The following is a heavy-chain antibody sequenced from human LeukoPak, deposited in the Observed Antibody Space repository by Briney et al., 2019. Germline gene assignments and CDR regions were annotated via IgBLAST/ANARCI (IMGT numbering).Heavy chain of an antibody. CDR3: ARDGYSGSDAL. J-gene: IGHJ4*02. D-gene: IGHD5-12*01. V-gene: IGHV4-59*01. CDR1: GGSISTYY. Sequence: SETLSLTCTVSGGSISTYYWTWIRQPPGKGPEWIGYIYHSGSTNYNPSLKGRVTISVDTSQNQFSLKLSSVTAADTAVYYCARDGYSGSDALWGQGTLVTVSS. CDR2: IYHSGST.